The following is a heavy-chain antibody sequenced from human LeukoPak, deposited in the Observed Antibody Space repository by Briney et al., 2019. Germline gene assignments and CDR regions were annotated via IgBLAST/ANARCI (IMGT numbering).Heavy chain of an antibody. CDR2: IGTAGDT. D-gene: IGHD3-22*01. CDR3: ARDLMYYYDSSGQGGFDY. Sequence: AGGSLRLSCAASGFTFSSYDRHWVRHATGKGLEWVSAIGTAGDTYYPGSVKGRFTISRENAKNSLYLQMNSLRAGDTAAYYCARDLMYYYDSSGQGGFDYWGQGTLVTVSS. CDR1: GFTFSSYD. J-gene: IGHJ4*02. V-gene: IGHV3-13*01.